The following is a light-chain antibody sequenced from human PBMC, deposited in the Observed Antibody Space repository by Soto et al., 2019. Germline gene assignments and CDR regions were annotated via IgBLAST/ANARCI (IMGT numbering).Light chain of an antibody. J-gene: IGLJ2*01. V-gene: IGLV1-40*01. CDR2: DNT. CDR1: SSNIGAGYD. CDR3: QSYDRSLSGSVV. Sequence: QSVLTQPPSVSGAPGQRVTISCTGSSSNIGAGYDIHWYQQLPGTAPKLLIYDNTNRPSGVPDRFSGSKSGTSASLAITGLQAEDEADYYCQSYDRSLSGSVVFGGGTKLTVL.